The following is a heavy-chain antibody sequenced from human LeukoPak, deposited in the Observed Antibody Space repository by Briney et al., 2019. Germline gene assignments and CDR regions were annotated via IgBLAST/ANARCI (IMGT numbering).Heavy chain of an antibody. CDR3: AGGPYYDFWSGYYDY. Sequence: GESLKISCKGSGYSFTSYWIGWVRQMPGKGLEWIGIIYPGDSDTRYSPSFQGQVTISADKSISTAYLQWSSLKASDTAMYYCAGGPYYDFWSGYYDYWGQGTLVTVSS. V-gene: IGHV5-51*01. D-gene: IGHD3-3*01. J-gene: IGHJ4*02. CDR1: GYSFTSYW. CDR2: IYPGDSDT.